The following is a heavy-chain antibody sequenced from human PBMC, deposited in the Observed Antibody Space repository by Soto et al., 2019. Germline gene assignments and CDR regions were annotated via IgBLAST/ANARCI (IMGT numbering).Heavy chain of an antibody. CDR3: EKTVDGTSHRNY. CDR2: IIPIFGTT. V-gene: IGHV1-69*01. CDR1: GGTFSSYA. Sequence: QVQLVQSGAEVKQPGSSVKVSCKASGGTFSSYAISWVRQAPGQGLQWMGGIIPIFGTTTYSQQFKGRVTITVDEYTNTSYMELSSLRYYDTAVYYCEKTVDGTSHRNYWAQGTLATTSS. J-gene: IGHJ4*02. D-gene: IGHD6-19*01.